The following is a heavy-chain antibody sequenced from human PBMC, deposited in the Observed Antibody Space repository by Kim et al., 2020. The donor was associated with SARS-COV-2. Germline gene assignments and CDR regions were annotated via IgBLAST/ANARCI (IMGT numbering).Heavy chain of an antibody. Sequence: GGSLRLSCAASGFTFSSYGMHWVRQAPGKGLEWVAVISYDGSNKYYADSVKGRFTISRDNSKNTLYLQMNSLRAEDTAVYYCAKDFNGIAAAGLFDYWGQGTLVTVSS. J-gene: IGHJ4*02. CDR3: AKDFNGIAAAGLFDY. V-gene: IGHV3-30*18. D-gene: IGHD6-13*01. CDR1: GFTFSSYG. CDR2: ISYDGSNK.